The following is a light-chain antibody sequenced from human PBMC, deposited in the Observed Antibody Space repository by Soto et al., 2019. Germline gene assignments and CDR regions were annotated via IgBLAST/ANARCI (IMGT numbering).Light chain of an antibody. CDR1: QSVSSSTY. V-gene: IGKV3-20*01. CDR3: QQYGSSPRT. CDR2: GAS. J-gene: IGKJ5*01. Sequence: EVVLTQSPGTLSLSPGERATLSCRASQSVSSSTYLAWYQQKPGQAPRLLIYGASSRATGIPDRFSGSGSGTDFTLTISRLEPEDFAVYYCQQYGSSPRTFGQGTRL.